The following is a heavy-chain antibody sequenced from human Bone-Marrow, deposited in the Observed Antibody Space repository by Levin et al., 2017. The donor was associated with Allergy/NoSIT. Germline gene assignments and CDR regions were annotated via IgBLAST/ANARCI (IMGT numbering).Heavy chain of an antibody. J-gene: IGHJ4*02. CDR2: IYPGDSDT. CDR3: ARHRPAPGDSSGWFFDF. D-gene: IGHD6-19*01. V-gene: IGHV5-51*01. Sequence: GGSLRLSCKGSGYSFSSYWIGWVRQMPGKDLEWMGVIYPGDSDTRYSPSFQGQVTISADKSINTAYLQWSGLKASDTAMYYCARHRPAPGDSSGWFFDFWGQGTLVTVSS. CDR1: GYSFSSYW.